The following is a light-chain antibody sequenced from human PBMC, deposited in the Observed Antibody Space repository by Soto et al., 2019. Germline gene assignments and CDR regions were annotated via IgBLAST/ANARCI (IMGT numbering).Light chain of an antibody. J-gene: IGLJ2*01. Sequence: QSVLTQPPSASGTPGQRVTISCSGSSSNIGSNSVNWYQQLPGTAPKLRMYSSNQRPSGVPDRFSGSKSGTSASLAISGLQSEDEADYYCAAWDDSLNGVVFGGGTKLTVL. CDR2: SSN. CDR3: AAWDDSLNGVV. CDR1: SSNIGSNS. V-gene: IGLV1-44*01.